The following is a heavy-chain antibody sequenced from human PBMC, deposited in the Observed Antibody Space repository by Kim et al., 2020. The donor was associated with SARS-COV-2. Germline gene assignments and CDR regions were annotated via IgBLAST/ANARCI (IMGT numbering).Heavy chain of an antibody. J-gene: IGHJ5*02. V-gene: IGHV3-73*01. CDR3: TGSDVVVPAALNWFDP. D-gene: IGHD2-2*01. Sequence: ASVKGRFTISRDDSKNTAYLQMNSLKTEDTAVYYCTGSDVVVPAALNWFDPWGQGTLVTVSS.